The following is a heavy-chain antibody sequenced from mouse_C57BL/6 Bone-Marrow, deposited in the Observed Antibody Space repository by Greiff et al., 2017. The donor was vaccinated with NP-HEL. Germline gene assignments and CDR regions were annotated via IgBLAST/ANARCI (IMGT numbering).Heavy chain of an antibody. J-gene: IGHJ1*03. V-gene: IGHV1-18*01. CDR1: GYTFTDYN. D-gene: IGHD1-1*01. Sequence: EVQLQPSGPELVKPGASVQIPCKASGYTFTDYNMDWVKQSHGKSLEWIGDINPNNGGTIYNQKFKGKATLTVDKSSSTAYMELRSLTSEDTAVYYCARGYGSSYVRWYFDVWGTGTTVTVSS. CDR3: ARGYGSSYVRWYFDV. CDR2: INPNNGGT.